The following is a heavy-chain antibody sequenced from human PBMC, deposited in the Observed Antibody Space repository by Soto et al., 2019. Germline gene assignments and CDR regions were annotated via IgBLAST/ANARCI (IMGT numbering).Heavy chain of an antibody. CDR1: GFTFNNYA. V-gene: IGHV3-30-3*01. Sequence: QVQLVESGGGVVQPGRSLRLSCAASGFTFNNYAMHWVRQAPGKGLEWVALISYDGSNKYYADYVKGRFTISRDNSKNTLYLQMYSLRAEDTAVYYCARDPLWGTAMVLWYFDLWGRGTLVTVSS. CDR3: ARDPLWGTAMVLWYFDL. D-gene: IGHD5-18*01. CDR2: ISYDGSNK. J-gene: IGHJ2*01.